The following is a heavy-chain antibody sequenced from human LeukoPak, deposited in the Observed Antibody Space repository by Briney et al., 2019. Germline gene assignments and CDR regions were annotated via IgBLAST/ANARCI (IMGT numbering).Heavy chain of an antibody. CDR3: ARGRFSYDSSGYSSFYY. CDR1: GFTFGNAG. V-gene: IGHV3-7*01. D-gene: IGHD3-22*01. J-gene: IGHJ4*02. CDR2: LREDGTEK. Sequence: PGGSLRLSWAPPGFTFGNAGMAWVGQAPGRGREGWPNLREDGTEKHYVDSVKGRFTISRDNAKNSLYLQMNSLRAEDTAVYYCARGRFSYDSSGYSSFYYWGQGTLVTVSS.